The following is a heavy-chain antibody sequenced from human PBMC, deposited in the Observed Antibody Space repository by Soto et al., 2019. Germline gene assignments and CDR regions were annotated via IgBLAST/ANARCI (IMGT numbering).Heavy chain of an antibody. D-gene: IGHD6-6*01. CDR3: ARGRGIAARPLAWFDP. CDR2: IIPIFGTA. Sequence: SVNVSCKASGGTFSSYAISWVRQAPGQGLEWMGGIIPIFGTANYAQKFQGRFTITADESTSKAYMELSSLRSEDTAVYYCARGRGIAARPLAWFDPWGQGTLVTVSS. V-gene: IGHV1-69*13. J-gene: IGHJ5*02. CDR1: GGTFSSYA.